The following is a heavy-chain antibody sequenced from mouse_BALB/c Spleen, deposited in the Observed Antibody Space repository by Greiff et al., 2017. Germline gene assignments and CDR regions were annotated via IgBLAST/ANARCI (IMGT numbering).Heavy chain of an antibody. CDR1: GYTFTSYW. D-gene: IGHD1-3*01. CDR3: TRYKLGAMDY. J-gene: IGHJ4*01. CDR2: IYPGSGST. V-gene: IGHV1S22*01. Sequence: LQQPGSELVRPGASVKLSCKASGYTFTSYWMHWVKQRPGQGLEWIGNIYPGSGSTNYDEKFKSKATLTVDTSSSTAYMQLSSLTSEDSAVYYCTRYKLGAMDYWGQGTSVTVSS.